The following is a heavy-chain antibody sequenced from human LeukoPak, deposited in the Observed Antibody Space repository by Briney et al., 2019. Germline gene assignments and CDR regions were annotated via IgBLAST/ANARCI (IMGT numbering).Heavy chain of an antibody. J-gene: IGHJ4*02. Sequence: GGSLRLSCAASGFTFSSYGMTWVRQAPGKGLEWVSGISGSGGSTYYEDSVKGRFTISRDNAKNSLYLQMNSLRAEDTAVYYCARVGPGIAAAGFDYWGQGTLVTVPS. CDR2: ISGSGGST. V-gene: IGHV3-23*01. D-gene: IGHD6-13*01. CDR3: ARVGPGIAAAGFDY. CDR1: GFTFSSYG.